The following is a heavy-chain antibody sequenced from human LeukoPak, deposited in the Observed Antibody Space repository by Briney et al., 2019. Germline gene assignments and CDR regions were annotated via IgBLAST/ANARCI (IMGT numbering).Heavy chain of an antibody. CDR1: GFTFSSYE. CDR3: AKSKGPAARNNWFDP. J-gene: IGHJ5*02. CDR2: ISSSGSTI. D-gene: IGHD2-2*01. Sequence: PGGSLRLSCAASGFTFSSYEMNWVRQAPGKGLEWVSYISSSGSTIYYADSVKGRFTISRDNSKNTLYLQMNSLRAEDTAVYYCAKSKGPAARNNWFDPWGQGTLVTVSS. V-gene: IGHV3-48*03.